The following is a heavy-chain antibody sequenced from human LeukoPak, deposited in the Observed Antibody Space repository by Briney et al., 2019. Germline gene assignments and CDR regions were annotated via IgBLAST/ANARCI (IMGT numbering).Heavy chain of an antibody. J-gene: IGHJ4*02. D-gene: IGHD3-22*01. Sequence: ASVKVSCKACGYTFTSYGISWVRQAPGQGLEWMGWISAYNGNTNYAQKLQGRVTMTTDTSTSTAYMELRSLRSDDTAVYYCAVHTYDSSGYYLSYWGQGTLVTVSS. CDR2: ISAYNGNT. V-gene: IGHV1-18*01. CDR3: AVHTYDSSGYYLSY. CDR1: GYTFTSYG.